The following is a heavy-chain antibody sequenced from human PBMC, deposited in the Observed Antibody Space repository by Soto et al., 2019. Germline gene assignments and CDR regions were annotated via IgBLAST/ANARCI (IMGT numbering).Heavy chain of an antibody. D-gene: IGHD5-18*01. CDR3: ARQAGYTSEPVDF. J-gene: IGHJ4*02. V-gene: IGHV3-23*01. Sequence: PXGSLRLSSAASGFTFGSFSMSWVRQAPGKGLEWVSTISGGGYSTYSPDSVKGRFTISRDNTANTLYLQMNSLRAEDTAVYFCARQAGYTSEPVDFWGQGTLVTVSS. CDR2: ISGGGYST. CDR1: GFTFGSFS.